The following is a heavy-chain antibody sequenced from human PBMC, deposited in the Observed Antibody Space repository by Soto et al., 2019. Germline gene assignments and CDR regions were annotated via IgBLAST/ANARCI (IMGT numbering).Heavy chain of an antibody. J-gene: IGHJ5*02. CDR2: ISGSGGST. V-gene: IGHV3-23*01. Sequence: AGSTRLSCGSSGCNFRSFCMSLVRQAPGKGLEWVSAISGSGGSTYYADCVKGRFTISRDNSKNTLYLQMNSLRAEDTAVYYCAKAHHVGSSGYYRNWFDPWGQGTLVTGSS. CDR3: AKAHHVGSSGYYRNWFDP. D-gene: IGHD3-22*01. CDR1: GCNFRSFC.